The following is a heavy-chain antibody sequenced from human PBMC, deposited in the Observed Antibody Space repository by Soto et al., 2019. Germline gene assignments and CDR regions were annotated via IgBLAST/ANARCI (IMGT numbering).Heavy chain of an antibody. V-gene: IGHV1-18*01. CDR2: ISAYNGNT. Sequence: GASVKVSCKASGYTFTSYGISWVRQAPGQGLEWMGWISAYNGNTNYAQKLQGRVTMTTDTSTSTAYMELRSLRSDDTAVYYCARDLDGSYFWSGPDAHAAFDIWGQGTMVTVSS. D-gene: IGHD3-3*01. CDR3: ARDLDGSYFWSGPDAHAAFDI. J-gene: IGHJ3*02. CDR1: GYTFTSYG.